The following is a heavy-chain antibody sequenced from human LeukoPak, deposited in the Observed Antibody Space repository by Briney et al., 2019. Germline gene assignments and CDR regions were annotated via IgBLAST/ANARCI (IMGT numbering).Heavy chain of an antibody. J-gene: IGHJ4*02. CDR2: ISGSGGST. D-gene: IGHD3-22*01. CDR3: AKGVWDYYDSSGYSDY. Sequence: GGSLRLSCAASGFTFSSYAMSWVRQAPGKGLEWVSAISGSGGSTCYADSVKGRFTISRDNSKNTLYLQMNSLRAEDTAVYYCAKGVWDYYDSSGYSDYWGQGTLVTVSS. V-gene: IGHV3-23*01. CDR1: GFTFSSYA.